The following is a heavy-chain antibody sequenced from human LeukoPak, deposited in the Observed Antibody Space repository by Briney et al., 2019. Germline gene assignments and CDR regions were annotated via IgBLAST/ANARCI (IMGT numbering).Heavy chain of an antibody. V-gene: IGHV1-2*02. D-gene: IGHD1-26*01. J-gene: IGHJ4*02. Sequence: GASVKVSCKASGYTFTDYYMHWVRQAPGQGLEWMGWINPNTGGTIYAQKFQGRVIMTRDTSISTAYMELGRVRSDDTAVYYCARDRYSGSYQPFDYWGQGTLVTVSS. CDR3: ARDRYSGSYQPFDY. CDR2: INPNTGGT. CDR1: GYTFTDYY.